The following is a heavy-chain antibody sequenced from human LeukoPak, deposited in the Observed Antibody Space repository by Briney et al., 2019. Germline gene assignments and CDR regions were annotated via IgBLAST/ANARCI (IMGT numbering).Heavy chain of an antibody. CDR1: GGSISNYY. D-gene: IGHD2-21*02. Sequence: SETLSLTCAVSGGSISNYYWSWIRQPPGKGLEWIGYIYYSGSTNYNPSPKTRVTMSVDTSENQFSLKLSSVSAADTAVYYCARVLVYCGGGCYDFDYWGQGTLVTVSS. CDR2: IYYSGST. V-gene: IGHV4-59*01. CDR3: ARVLVYCGGGCYDFDY. J-gene: IGHJ4*02.